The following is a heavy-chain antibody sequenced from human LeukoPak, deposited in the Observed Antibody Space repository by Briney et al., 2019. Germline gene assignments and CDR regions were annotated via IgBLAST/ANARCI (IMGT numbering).Heavy chain of an antibody. CDR1: GGSFSGYY. D-gene: IGHD3-10*01. V-gene: IGHV4-34*01. Sequence: PSETLSLTCAVYGGSFSGYYWSWIRQPPGKGLEWIGEINHSGSTNYNPSLKSRVTISVDTSKNQFSLKLSSVTAADTAVYYCARARYYYGSGSYFRYYYGMDVWGQGTTVTVSS. CDR3: ARARYYYGSGSYFRYYYGMDV. J-gene: IGHJ6*02. CDR2: INHSGST.